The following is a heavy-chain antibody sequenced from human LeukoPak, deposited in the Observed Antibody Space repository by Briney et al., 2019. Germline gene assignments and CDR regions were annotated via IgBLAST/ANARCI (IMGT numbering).Heavy chain of an antibody. CDR2: INPNSGGT. D-gene: IGHD4-17*01. CDR1: GYTFTGYY. J-gene: IGHJ5*02. V-gene: IGHV1-2*02. Sequence: ASVKVSCKASGYTFTGYYMHWVRQAPGQGLEWMGWINPNSGGTNYAQKFQGRVTMTRDTSISTAYMELSRLRSDDTAVYYCARVDYGDYVRFDPWGQGTLVTVSS. CDR3: ARVDYGDYVRFDP.